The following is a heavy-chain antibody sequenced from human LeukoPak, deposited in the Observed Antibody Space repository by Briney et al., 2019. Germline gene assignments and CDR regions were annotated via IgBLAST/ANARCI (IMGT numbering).Heavy chain of an antibody. J-gene: IGHJ6*02. Sequence: PGVSLRLSCAASGFTFSSYGMHWVRQAPGKGLEWVAVIWYDGSNKYYADSVKGRFTISRDNSKNTLYLQMNSLRAEDTAVYYCARGRIAAPYYYGMDVWGQGTTVTVSS. CDR2: IWYDGSNK. CDR1: GFTFSSYG. CDR3: ARGRIAAPYYYGMDV. V-gene: IGHV3-33*01. D-gene: IGHD6-6*01.